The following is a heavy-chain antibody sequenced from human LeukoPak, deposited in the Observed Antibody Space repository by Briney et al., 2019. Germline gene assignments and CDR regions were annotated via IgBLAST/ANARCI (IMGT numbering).Heavy chain of an antibody. CDR1: GYTFTNYD. V-gene: IGHV1-8*01. CDR3: ARGRGSRSFDY. CDR2: MNPNSGNT. Sequence: ASVKVSCKASGYTFTNYDVNWVRQASGQGLEWMGWMNPNSGNTGYAQNFQGRVTMTRDTSIRTAYMELSSLGSEDTAVYYCARGRGSRSFDYWGRGTLVTVSS. J-gene: IGHJ4*02.